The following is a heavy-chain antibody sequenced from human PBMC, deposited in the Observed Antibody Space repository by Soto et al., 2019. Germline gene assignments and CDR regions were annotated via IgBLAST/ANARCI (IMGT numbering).Heavy chain of an antibody. Sequence: SVKVSCKASGGTFSSYAISWVRQAPGQGLEWMGGIIPIFGTANYAQKFQGRVTITADESTSTAYMELSSLRSEDTAVYYCARDGDGYSTLDYWGQGTLVTVS. V-gene: IGHV1-69*13. CDR1: GGTFSSYA. D-gene: IGHD4-4*01. CDR2: IIPIFGTA. J-gene: IGHJ4*02. CDR3: ARDGDGYSTLDY.